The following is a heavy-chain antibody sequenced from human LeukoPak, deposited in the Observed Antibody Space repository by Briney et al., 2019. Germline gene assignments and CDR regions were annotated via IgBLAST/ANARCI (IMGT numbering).Heavy chain of an antibody. Sequence: ASVKVSCKASGYTFTSYTMYWVRQAPGQGLEWMGWINTNTGNPTYAQGFTGRFVFSLDTSVSTAYLQISSLKAEDTAVYFCARAFQSLGGLSLPDYWGQGTLLTVSS. J-gene: IGHJ4*02. CDR3: ARAFQSLGGLSLPDY. V-gene: IGHV7-4-1*02. D-gene: IGHD3-16*02. CDR1: GYTFTSYT. CDR2: INTNTGNP.